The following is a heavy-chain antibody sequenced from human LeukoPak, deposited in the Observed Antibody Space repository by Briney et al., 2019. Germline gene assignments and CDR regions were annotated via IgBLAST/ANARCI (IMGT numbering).Heavy chain of an antibody. Sequence: GGSLRLSCAASGFTFSSYGMHWVRRAPGKGLEWVAFIRYDGSNKYYADSVRGRFTISRDNSKNTLYLQMNSLRAEDTAVYYCAKGEAFIAAAQRPMPEYFDYWGQGTLVTVSS. V-gene: IGHV3-30*02. J-gene: IGHJ4*02. CDR3: AKGEAFIAAAQRPMPEYFDY. D-gene: IGHD6-13*01. CDR1: GFTFSSYG. CDR2: IRYDGSNK.